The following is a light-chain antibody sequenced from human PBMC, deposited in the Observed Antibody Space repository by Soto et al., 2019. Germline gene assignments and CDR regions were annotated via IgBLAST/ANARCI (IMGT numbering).Light chain of an antibody. V-gene: IGKV3-11*01. CDR1: QSVSSY. CDR3: QQRSNWLT. CDR2: DAS. J-gene: IGKJ4*01. Sequence: EIVLTQSPATLSLSPGDRATLSCRASQSVSSYLAWYQQKPGQAPRLLIYDASNRATGIPARFSGSGSGTDFTLTISSLEPEDFAVYYCQQRSNWLTFGGGTRWIS.